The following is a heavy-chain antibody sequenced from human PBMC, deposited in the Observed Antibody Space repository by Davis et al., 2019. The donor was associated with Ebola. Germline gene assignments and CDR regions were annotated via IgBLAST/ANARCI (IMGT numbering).Heavy chain of an antibody. Sequence: AASVTVSCKASGGTFSSYAISWLRQAPGQGLEWMGGILPIFGTANYAQKFQGRVTITADESTSTAYMELSSLRSEDTAVYYCARVPGYSNGWYLFDYWGQGTLVTVSS. D-gene: IGHD6-19*01. CDR1: GGTFSSYA. J-gene: IGHJ4*02. CDR2: ILPIFGTA. V-gene: IGHV1-69*13. CDR3: ARVPGYSNGWYLFDY.